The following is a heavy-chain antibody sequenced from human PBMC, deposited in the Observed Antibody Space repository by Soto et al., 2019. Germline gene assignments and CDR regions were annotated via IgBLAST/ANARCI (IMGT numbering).Heavy chain of an antibody. CDR3: TRDRGWNYDGAFDY. J-gene: IGHJ4*02. CDR1: KFTFDSFW. Sequence: PGGSLRLSCEASKFTFDSFWMNWVRQAPGEGLEWVANINQDGNDKFYVDSVKGRFTISRDNAKKSLYLQMDSLRAEDTAVYYCTRDRGWNYDGAFDYWGQGTLVTVSS. D-gene: IGHD1-7*01. V-gene: IGHV3-7*03. CDR2: INQDGNDK.